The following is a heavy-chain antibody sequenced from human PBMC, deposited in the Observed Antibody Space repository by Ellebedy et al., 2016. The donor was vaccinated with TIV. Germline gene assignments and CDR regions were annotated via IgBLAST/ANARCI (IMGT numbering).Heavy chain of an antibody. CDR2: VNQRRTT. Sequence: MPSETLSLTCLVSGGSFNNDHWSWIRQSPGKGLEWIGYVNQRRTTKYNSSLRSRVTISIDTSKNQFSLTVTSVTAADTAVYFCASMRGVAGPRCFDPWGPGTQVIVSS. CDR1: GGSFNNDH. CDR3: ASMRGVAGPRCFDP. J-gene: IGHJ5*02. V-gene: IGHV4-59*08. D-gene: IGHD6-19*01.